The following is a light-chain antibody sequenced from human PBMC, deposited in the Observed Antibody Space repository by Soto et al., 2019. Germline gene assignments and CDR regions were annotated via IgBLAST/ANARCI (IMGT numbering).Light chain of an antibody. J-gene: IGKJ4*01. V-gene: IGKV3-20*01. CDR2: GAS. CDR1: QSVSSSY. Sequence: EIVLTQSPGTLSLSPGERATLSCRASQSVSSSYLAWYQQRPGQAPRLLIYGASSRATGIPDRFSGSGSGTDFTLTISRLEPEDFAMYYCQHYGNLRFTFGGGTKVEI. CDR3: QHYGNLRFT.